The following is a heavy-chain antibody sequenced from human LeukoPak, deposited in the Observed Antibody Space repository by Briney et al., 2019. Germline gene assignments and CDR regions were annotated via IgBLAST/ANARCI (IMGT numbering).Heavy chain of an antibody. CDR1: GGSISSGASD. CDR3: ARAARQGFTMIVVPFFYFDL. D-gene: IGHD3-22*01. CDR2: INHSGST. V-gene: IGHV4-31*03. Sequence: PSETLSLTCTVSGGSISSGASDWGWIRQHPKRGLEWVGYINHSGSTYYNPSLGSRVTMSVDTSNNQFSLKLSSVTAEDSVVYYCARAARQGFTMIVVPFFYFDLWGRGTLVTVSS. J-gene: IGHJ2*01.